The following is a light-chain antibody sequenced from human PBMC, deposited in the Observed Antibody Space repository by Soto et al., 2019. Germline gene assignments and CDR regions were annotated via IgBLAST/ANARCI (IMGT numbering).Light chain of an antibody. V-gene: IGLV1-44*01. CDR1: SSNIGSNT. Sequence: QSVLTQPPSASGTPGQRVTISCSGSSSNIGSNTVNWYQQLPRTAPKLLIYSDNQRPSGVPDRFSGSKSGTSASLAISGLQSEYETDYYCAAWDDSLNGWVFGGGTKLTVL. J-gene: IGLJ3*02. CDR3: AAWDDSLNGWV. CDR2: SDN.